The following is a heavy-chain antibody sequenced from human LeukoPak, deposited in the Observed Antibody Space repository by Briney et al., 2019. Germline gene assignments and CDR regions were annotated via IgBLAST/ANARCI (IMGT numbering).Heavy chain of an antibody. V-gene: IGHV4-34*01. J-gene: IGHJ5*02. Sequence: SETLSLTYAVYGGSFSGYYWSWIRQPPGKGLEWIGEINHSGSTNYNPSLKSRVTISVDTSKNQFSLKLSSVTAADTAVYYCARGGRYYDFWSGYPQKNWFDPWGQGTLVTVSS. CDR1: GGSFSGYY. D-gene: IGHD3-3*01. CDR3: ARGGRYYDFWSGYPQKNWFDP. CDR2: INHSGST.